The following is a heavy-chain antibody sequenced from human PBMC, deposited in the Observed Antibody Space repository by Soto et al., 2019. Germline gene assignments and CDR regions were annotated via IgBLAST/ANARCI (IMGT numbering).Heavy chain of an antibody. CDR2: INPNSGGT. CDR1: GYTFTGYY. D-gene: IGHD2-2*01. J-gene: IGHJ4*02. CDR3: ASAGGYCSSTSCSDVVY. V-gene: IGHV1-2*04. Sequence: WASVKVSCKASGYTFTGYYMHWVRQAPGQGLEWMGWINPNSGGTNYAQKFQGWVTMTRDTSISTAYMELSRLRSDDTAVYYCASAGGYCSSTSCSDVVYWGQGTLVTVSS.